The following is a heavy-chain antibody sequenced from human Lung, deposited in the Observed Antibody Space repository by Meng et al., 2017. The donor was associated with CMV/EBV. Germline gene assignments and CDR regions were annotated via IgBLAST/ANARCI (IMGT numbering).Heavy chain of an antibody. CDR3: ASFYRRAKFCNITVCLAEPQWLDS. CDR2: ISHHKGDT. D-gene: IGHD2/OR15-2a*01. V-gene: IGHV1-18*01. Sequence: ASXXVSXKASGYPFSLSTIGWVRQAPGQGLEWMGWISHHKGDTNYAQRFQGRVSMTTDTSTRTVYLDLRSLTSDDTAVYYCASFYRRAKFCNITVCLAEPQWLDSXGQGXQVTVSS. CDR1: GYPFSLST. J-gene: IGHJ5*01.